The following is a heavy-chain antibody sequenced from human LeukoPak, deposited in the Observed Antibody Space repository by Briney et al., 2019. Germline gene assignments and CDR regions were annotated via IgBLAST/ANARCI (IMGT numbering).Heavy chain of an antibody. Sequence: GGSLRLSYAAPGFTFSSYWMHWVRQAPGKGLVWVSRINSDGSRTSYADSVKGRFTISRDNAKNTMYLQMNSLRAEDTAVYYCARDYDFWTFDYWGQGTLVTVSS. D-gene: IGHD3-3*01. CDR2: INSDGSRT. V-gene: IGHV3-74*01. J-gene: IGHJ4*02. CDR1: GFTFSSYW. CDR3: ARDYDFWTFDY.